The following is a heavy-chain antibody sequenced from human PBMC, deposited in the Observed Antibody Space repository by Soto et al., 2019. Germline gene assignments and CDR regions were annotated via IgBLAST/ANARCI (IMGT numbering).Heavy chain of an antibody. CDR2: IIPILVTA. V-gene: IGHV1-69*06. CDR3: ARRMTTGTSWERGYYYCMDV. J-gene: IGHJ6*02. Sequence: QVQLVQSGAEVKKPGSSVKVSCKASGGTFSSYAISWVRQAPGQGLEWMGGIIPILVTANYAQKFQGRVTINADKYTSTAYMELSSLRSEDTAVYYCARRMTTGTSWERGYYYCMDVWGQGTTVTFSS. CDR1: GGTFSSYA. D-gene: IGHD4-4*01.